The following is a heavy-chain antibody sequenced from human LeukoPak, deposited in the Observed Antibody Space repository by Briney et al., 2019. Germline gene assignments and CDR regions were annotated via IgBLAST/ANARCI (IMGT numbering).Heavy chain of an antibody. J-gene: IGHJ6*03. Sequence: ASVKVSCKASGYTFTGYYMHWVRQAPGQGLEWMGWINPNSGGTNYAQKFQGRVTMTRDTSISTAYMELSRLRSDDTAVYYCARGFSTYYYYYYMDVWGKGTTVTVSS. D-gene: IGHD5/OR15-5a*01. CDR1: GYTFTGYY. CDR3: ARGFSTYYYYYYMDV. CDR2: INPNSGGT. V-gene: IGHV1-2*02.